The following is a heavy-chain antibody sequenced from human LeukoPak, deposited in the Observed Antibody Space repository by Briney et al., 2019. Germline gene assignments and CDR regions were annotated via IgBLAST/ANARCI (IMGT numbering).Heavy chain of an antibody. Sequence: SEALSLTCTVSGGSISSGGYYWSWIRQHPGKGLEWIGYIYYSGSTYYNPSLKSRVTISVDTSKNQFSLKLSSVTAADTAVYYCARADYYDSSGYRQNWYFDLWGRGTLVTVSS. CDR2: IYYSGST. CDR3: ARADYYDSSGYRQNWYFDL. V-gene: IGHV4-31*03. D-gene: IGHD3-22*01. J-gene: IGHJ2*01. CDR1: GGSISSGGYY.